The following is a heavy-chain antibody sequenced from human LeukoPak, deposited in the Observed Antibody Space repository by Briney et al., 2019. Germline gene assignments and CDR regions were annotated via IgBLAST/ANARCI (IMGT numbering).Heavy chain of an antibody. CDR3: ARGPAGYN. J-gene: IGHJ4*02. Sequence: GGSLRLSCAASGFNVSSNHMSWVRQAPGKGLEWVSVIYSGGSIDYADSVKGRFTISRDNLKNTLYLQMNSLTAEDTAVYYCARGPAGYNWGQGTLVTFSS. CDR1: GFNVSSNH. CDR2: IYSGGSI. V-gene: IGHV3-53*01. D-gene: IGHD1-1*01.